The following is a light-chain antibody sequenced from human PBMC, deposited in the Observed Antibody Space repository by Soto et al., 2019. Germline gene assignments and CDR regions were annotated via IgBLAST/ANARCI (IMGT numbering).Light chain of an antibody. Sequence: DIVMTQSPDSLAVSLGERATIYCKSSQSVLYSPNNKNYLAWYQQKPGQPPKLLIYWASARESGVPDRFSGSGSGTDFTLPISSLQAEDVAVYYCQQYHTTPWTFGQGTKVEIK. V-gene: IGKV4-1*01. CDR2: WAS. CDR1: QSVLYSPNNKNY. J-gene: IGKJ1*01. CDR3: QQYHTTPWT.